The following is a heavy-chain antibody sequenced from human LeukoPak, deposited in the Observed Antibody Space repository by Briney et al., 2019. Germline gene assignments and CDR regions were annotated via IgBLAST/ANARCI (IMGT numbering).Heavy chain of an antibody. CDR3: ARGVATITFDY. J-gene: IGHJ4*02. D-gene: IGHD5-12*01. CDR1: GFTFSSHT. V-gene: IGHV3-21*06. Sequence: GGSLRLSCAASGFTFSSHTMNWVRQAPGKGLEWVACVSSNVNKMYYAESVRGRFTVSRDNAGNSLSLQMDSLRAEDTAVYYCARGVATITFDYWGQGTLVTVSS. CDR2: VSSNVNKM.